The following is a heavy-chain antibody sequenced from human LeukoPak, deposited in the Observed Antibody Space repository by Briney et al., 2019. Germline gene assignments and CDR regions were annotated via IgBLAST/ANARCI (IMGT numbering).Heavy chain of an antibody. CDR1: GFTFSTYI. D-gene: IGHD5-24*01. Sequence: PGGSLRLSCSASGFTFSTYIMHWVRQAPGKGLETVSAITGNGGSTFYADSVKGGFTISRDNSKNTLYLQMSSLRAEDTAMYYCARRDDYSAYDCWGQGTLVTVSS. J-gene: IGHJ4*02. CDR3: ARRDDYSAYDC. V-gene: IGHV3-64D*06. CDR2: ITGNGGST.